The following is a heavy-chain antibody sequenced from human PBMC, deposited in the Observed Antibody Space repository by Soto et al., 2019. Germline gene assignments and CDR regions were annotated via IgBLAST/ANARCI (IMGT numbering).Heavy chain of an antibody. J-gene: IGHJ4*02. CDR3: ARVLRPYYYDSSGYPSDY. CDR1: GGSISSGDYY. CDR2: IYYSGST. Sequence: PSETLSLTCTVSGGSISSGDYYWSWIRQPPGKGLEWIGYIYYSGSTYYNPSLKSRVTISVDTSKNQFSLKLSSVTAADMAVYYCARVLRPYYYDSSGYPSDYWGQGTLVTVSS. D-gene: IGHD3-22*01. V-gene: IGHV4-30-4*01.